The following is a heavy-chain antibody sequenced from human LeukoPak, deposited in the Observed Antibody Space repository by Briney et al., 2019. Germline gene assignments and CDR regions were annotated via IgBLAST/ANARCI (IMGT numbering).Heavy chain of an antibody. CDR3: ARGGGDSSGSHYDAFDI. CDR2: IYHSGST. D-gene: IGHD3-22*01. V-gene: IGHV4-38-2*02. J-gene: IGHJ3*02. CDR1: GYSISSGYY. Sequence: SETLSLTCTVSGYSISSGYYWGWIRQPPGKGLEWIGSIYHSGSTYYNPSLKSRVTISVDTSKNQFSLKLSSVTAADTAVYYCARGGGDSSGSHYDAFDIWGQGTMVTVSS.